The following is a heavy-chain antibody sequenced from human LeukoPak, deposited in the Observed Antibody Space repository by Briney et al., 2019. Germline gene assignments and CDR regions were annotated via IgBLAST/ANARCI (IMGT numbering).Heavy chain of an antibody. J-gene: IGHJ5*02. CDR3: ARGSLYYYGSGDP. Sequence: SVKVSCKASGGTFSSYAISWVRQAPGQGLEWMGGIIPIFGTANYAQKFQGRVTITTDESTSTAYMELSSLRSEDTAVYYCARGSLYYYGSGDPWGQGTLVTVSS. CDR2: IIPIFGTA. D-gene: IGHD3-10*01. V-gene: IGHV1-69*05. CDR1: GGTFSSYA.